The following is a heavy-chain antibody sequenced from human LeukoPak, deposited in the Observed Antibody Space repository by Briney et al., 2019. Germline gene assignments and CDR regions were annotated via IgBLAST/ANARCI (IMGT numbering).Heavy chain of an antibody. Sequence: GSLRLSCAASGFTFSSYAMSWVRQAPGKGLEWVSALSGSGGSTYHADSVKGRFTISRDNAKNSLDLQMNSLRDEDTAVYYCARDSYGSPDYWGQGTLVTVSS. V-gene: IGHV3-23*01. CDR3: ARDSYGSPDY. CDR1: GFTFSSYA. D-gene: IGHD2-15*01. J-gene: IGHJ4*02. CDR2: LSGSGGST.